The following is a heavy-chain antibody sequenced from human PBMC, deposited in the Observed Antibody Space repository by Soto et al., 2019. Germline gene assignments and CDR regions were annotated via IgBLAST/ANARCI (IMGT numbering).Heavy chain of an antibody. V-gene: IGHV6-1*01. D-gene: IGHD6-19*01. CDR2: TYYRSKWYN. CDR3: ARTRGAQLRGAVAGTWDYYYYYGMDV. Sequence: SQTLSLTCAISGHSDSSNSAAGNWIRQSPSRGLEWLGRTYYRSKWYNDYAVSVKSRITINPDTSKNQLSLQLNSVTPEDTAVYYCARTRGAQLRGAVAGTWDYYYYYGMDVWGQGTTVTVSS. CDR1: GHSDSSNSAA. J-gene: IGHJ6*02.